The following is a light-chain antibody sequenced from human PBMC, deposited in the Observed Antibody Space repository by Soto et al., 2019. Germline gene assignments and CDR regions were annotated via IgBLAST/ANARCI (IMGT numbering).Light chain of an antibody. CDR2: GAS. V-gene: IGKV3-15*01. Sequence: EIVMTQSPATLSVSPGERATLSCRASQSVSGNLAWYQQKPGQAPRLLIYGASARATGIPARFSGSGSGTEFTLTISSLQSEDFAVYYCQQYNSWPKTFGQGTKVEIK. CDR1: QSVSGN. CDR3: QQYNSWPKT. J-gene: IGKJ1*01.